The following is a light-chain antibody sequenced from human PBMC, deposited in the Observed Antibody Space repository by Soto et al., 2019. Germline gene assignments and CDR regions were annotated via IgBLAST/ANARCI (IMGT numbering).Light chain of an antibody. V-gene: IGLV1-40*01. CDR2: GNG. J-gene: IGLJ1*01. Sequence: QSVLTQPPSVSGAPGQRVTISCSGTSSSIGAGYEVHWYHQLPGTAPKLVVSGNGNRPSGVPDRLSASKSGTSASLAITGLQAEDEGNHYCQSYDKRLTAYVFGTGTKVTVL. CDR1: SSSIGAGYE. CDR3: QSYDKRLTAYV.